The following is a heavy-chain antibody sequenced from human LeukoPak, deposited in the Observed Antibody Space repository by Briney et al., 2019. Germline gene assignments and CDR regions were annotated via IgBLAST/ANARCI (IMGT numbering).Heavy chain of an antibody. D-gene: IGHD3-22*01. CDR3: ARAGYDSSGYPHAFDI. CDR2: IYYSGST. V-gene: IGHV4-59*01. CDR1: GGSISSYY. J-gene: IGHJ3*02. Sequence: PSETLSLTCTVSGGSISSYYWSWIRQPPGKGLEWIGYIYYSGSTNYNPSLKSRVTISVDTSKNQFSLKLSSVTAADTAVYYCARAGYDSSGYPHAFDIWGQGTMVTVSS.